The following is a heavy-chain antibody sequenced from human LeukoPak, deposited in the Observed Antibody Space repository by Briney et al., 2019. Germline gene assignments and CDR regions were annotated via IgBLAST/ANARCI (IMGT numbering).Heavy chain of an antibody. Sequence: SETLSLTCTVSGGSISSYYWSWIRQPAGKGLEWIGRIYTSGSTNYNPSLKSRVTMSVDTSKNQFSLKLSSVTAADTAVYYCARDLGSGSYYNRYYYYYGVDVWGQGTTVTVSS. J-gene: IGHJ6*02. D-gene: IGHD3-10*01. V-gene: IGHV4-4*07. CDR1: GGSISSYY. CDR3: ARDLGSGSYYNRYYYYYGVDV. CDR2: IYTSGST.